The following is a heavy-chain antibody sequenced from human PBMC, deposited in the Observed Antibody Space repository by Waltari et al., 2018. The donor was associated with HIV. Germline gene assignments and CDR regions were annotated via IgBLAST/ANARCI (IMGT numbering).Heavy chain of an antibody. J-gene: IGHJ4*02. V-gene: IGHV1-18*01. D-gene: IGHD3-3*01. CDR3: ARVAQYQYYFWSGYRFDY. CDR1: GYTFTSYG. Sequence: QVQLVQSGAEVKKPGASVKVSCKASGYTFTSYGISWVRQAPGQGLEWMGWISSYHGNTNSAQQLQGRVTLTTDTSTSTAYMELRSLRSDDTAVYFCARVAQYQYYFWSGYRFDYWGQGTLVTVSS. CDR2: ISSYHGNT.